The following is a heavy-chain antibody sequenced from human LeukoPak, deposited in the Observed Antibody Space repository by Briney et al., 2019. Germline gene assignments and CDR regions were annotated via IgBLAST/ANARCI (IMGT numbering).Heavy chain of an antibody. CDR3: ARAHQLTRYSGSSVDY. CDR2: ISGGGSTT. V-gene: IGHV3-23*01. CDR1: GFTFSNYA. Sequence: QTGGSLRLSCAASGFTFSNYAMSWVRQAPGKGLEWVSAISGGGSTTYSADSVKGRFTISRDNAKNSLYLQMNSLRAEDTAVYYCARAHQLTRYSGSSVDYWGQGTLVTVSS. D-gene: IGHD1-26*01. J-gene: IGHJ4*02.